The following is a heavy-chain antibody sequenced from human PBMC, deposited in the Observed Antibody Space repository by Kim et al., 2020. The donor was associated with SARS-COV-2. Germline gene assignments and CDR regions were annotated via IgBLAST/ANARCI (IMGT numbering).Heavy chain of an antibody. V-gene: IGHV4-34*01. CDR2: INHSGST. J-gene: IGHJ5*02. D-gene: IGHD2-15*01. CDR3: ARVGLGYCSGGSCYGRFRHINNWCGP. CDR1: GGSFSGYY. Sequence: SETLSLTCAVYGGSFSGYYWSWIRQPPGKGLEWIGEINHSGSTNYNPSLKSRVTISVDTSKNQFSLKLSSVTAADTAVYYCARVGLGYCSGGSCYGRFRHINNWCGPWGQGTLVTVSS.